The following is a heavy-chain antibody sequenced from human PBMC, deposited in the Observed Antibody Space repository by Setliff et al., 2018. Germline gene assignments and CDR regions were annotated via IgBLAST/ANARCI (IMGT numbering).Heavy chain of an antibody. V-gene: IGHV1-69*08. D-gene: IGHD2-21*01. CDR2: IMPIFGST. Sequence: SVKVSCKASGGSFSSFSIHWVRQAPGQGLEWMGRIMPIFGSTNYAQNFQGRVTITADKSTSTAYMDLSSLRSEDSAVYYCARDRGGTAIANWFDRWGQGTLVTSPQ. J-gene: IGHJ5*02. CDR3: ARDRGGTAIANWFDR. CDR1: GGSFSSFS.